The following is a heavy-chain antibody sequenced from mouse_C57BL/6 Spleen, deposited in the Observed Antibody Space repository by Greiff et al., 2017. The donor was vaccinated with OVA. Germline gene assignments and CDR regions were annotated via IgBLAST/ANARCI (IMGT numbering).Heavy chain of an antibody. CDR1: GYTFTDYD. Sequence: QVQLQQSGAELVRPGASVTLSCKASGYTFTDYDMHWVKQTPVHGLDWIGAIDPDTGGTAYNQKFKGKAILTADKSSSTAYMELRSLTSEDSAVYYCTGNSDYWGQGTTRTVSS. D-gene: IGHD2-1*01. V-gene: IGHV1-15*01. CDR2: IDPDTGGT. CDR3: TGNSDY. J-gene: IGHJ2*01.